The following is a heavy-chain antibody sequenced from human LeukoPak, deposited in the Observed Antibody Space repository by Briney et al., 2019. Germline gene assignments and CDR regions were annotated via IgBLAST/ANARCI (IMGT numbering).Heavy chain of an antibody. D-gene: IGHD2-2*01. CDR3: ARGDCSSTSCYVDCTL. CDR1: GGTFISYA. V-gene: IGHV1-69*05. Sequence: SVTVSFKASGGTFISYAISWVRQAPGQGLEWMGGIIPIFGTANYAQKFQGRVTITTDESTSTAYMELSSLRSEDTAVYYCARGDCSSTSCYVDCTLWGQGTLVTVSS. CDR2: IIPIFGTA. J-gene: IGHJ4*02.